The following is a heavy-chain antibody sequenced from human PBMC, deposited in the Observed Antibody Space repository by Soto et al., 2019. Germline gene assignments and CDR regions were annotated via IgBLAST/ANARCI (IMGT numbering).Heavy chain of an antibody. Sequence: ASETLSLTCNVSGGSISSSSYYWGWIRQPPGKGLEWIGHIFHTGSTYYNPSLKSRVTISVDTSKNQFSLKLSSVTATDTAVYYCARRRIVVTTNFDYWGQGTLVTVSS. CDR1: GGSISSSSYY. CDR3: ARRRIVVTTNFDY. CDR2: IFHTGST. D-gene: IGHD1-26*01. V-gene: IGHV4-39*01. J-gene: IGHJ4*02.